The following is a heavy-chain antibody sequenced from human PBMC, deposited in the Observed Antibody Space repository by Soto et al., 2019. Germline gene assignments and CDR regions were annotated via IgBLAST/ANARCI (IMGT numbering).Heavy chain of an antibody. CDR2: IWYDGSNK. CDR3: ARDPLSYYYYGMDV. CDR1: GFTFSSYG. Sequence: QVQLVESGGGVVQPGRSLRLSCAASGFTFSSYGMHWVRQAPGKGLEWVAVIWYDGSNKYYADSVKGRFTISRDNSKNTLYLQMNSLRAEDTAVYYCARDPLSYYYYGMDVWGQGTTVTVSS. J-gene: IGHJ6*02. V-gene: IGHV3-33*01.